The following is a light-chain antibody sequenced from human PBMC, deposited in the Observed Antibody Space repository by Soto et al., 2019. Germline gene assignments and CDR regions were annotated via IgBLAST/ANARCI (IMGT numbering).Light chain of an antibody. CDR1: QSVSSSY. Sequence: EIVLTQSPGTLSLSPGERAILSCRASQSVSSSYLAWYQQKPGQAPRLLIYGASSRATGIPVRFSGSGSGTDFTLSISRLEPEDFAVYYCQQYGSSPWTFGQGTKVEIK. V-gene: IGKV3-20*01. CDR3: QQYGSSPWT. J-gene: IGKJ1*01. CDR2: GAS.